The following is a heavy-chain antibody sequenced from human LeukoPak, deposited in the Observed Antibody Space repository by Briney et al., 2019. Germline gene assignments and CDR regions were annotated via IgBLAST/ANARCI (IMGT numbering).Heavy chain of an antibody. J-gene: IGHJ4*02. D-gene: IGHD3-16*02. Sequence: GGSLRLSCAASGFTFSSYAMSWVRQAPGKGLEWVSAISGSGGSTYYADSVKGRFTISRDNSKNTLYLQMNSLRAEDTAVYYCARKTFGGVIVPFDYWGQGTLVTVSS. CDR3: ARKTFGGVIVPFDY. CDR1: GFTFSSYA. CDR2: ISGSGGST. V-gene: IGHV3-23*01.